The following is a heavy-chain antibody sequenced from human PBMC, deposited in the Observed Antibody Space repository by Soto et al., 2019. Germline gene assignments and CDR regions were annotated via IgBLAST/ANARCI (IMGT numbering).Heavy chain of an antibody. CDR1: GGTFSRYA. J-gene: IGHJ4*02. V-gene: IGHV1-69*13. CDR3: ARGVDYDSSAYYFFF. Sequence: SVKVSCKASGGTFSRYALNWVRQAPGQGPEWMGGIVPIFGKPKYAQKFQGRVTITADESTSTAYMELSSLRSEDTAVYYCARGVDYDSSAYYFFFWGQGTLVTVSS. D-gene: IGHD3-22*01. CDR2: IVPIFGKP.